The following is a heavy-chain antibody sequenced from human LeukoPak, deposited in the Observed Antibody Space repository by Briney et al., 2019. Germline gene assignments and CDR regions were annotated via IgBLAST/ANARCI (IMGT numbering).Heavy chain of an antibody. CDR3: ASAPRQASIGGLDY. V-gene: IGHV4-59*08. J-gene: IGHJ4*02. Sequence: SETLSLTCTVSGGSISSYYWSWIRQPPGKGLEWIGYIYYSGSTNYNPSLKSRVTVSVDTSKNHFSLNLRSVTAADTALYYCASAPRQASIGGLDYWGQGTLVTVSS. D-gene: IGHD3-16*01. CDR1: GGSISSYY. CDR2: IYYSGST.